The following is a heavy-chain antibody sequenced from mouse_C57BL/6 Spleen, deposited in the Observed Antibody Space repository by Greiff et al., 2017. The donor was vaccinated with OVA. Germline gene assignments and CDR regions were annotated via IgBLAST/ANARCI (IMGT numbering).Heavy chain of an antibody. Sequence: VQLKESGPELVKPGASVKISCKASGYSFTGYYMHWVKQSHGNILDWIGYINPYNGVSSYNQKFKGKATWTVDKSSSTDYMELRSLTSEDSAVDYCAREKVGTNFDYWGQGTTLTVSS. D-gene: IGHD1-1*01. CDR3: AREKVGTNFDY. V-gene: IGHV1-31*01. J-gene: IGHJ2*01. CDR2: INPYNGVS. CDR1: GYSFTGYY.